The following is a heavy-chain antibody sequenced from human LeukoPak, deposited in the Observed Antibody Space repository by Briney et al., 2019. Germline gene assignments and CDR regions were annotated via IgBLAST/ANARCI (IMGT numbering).Heavy chain of an antibody. CDR1: GGSISSGGYY. V-gene: IGHV4-31*03. Sequence: SSQTLSLTCTVSGGSISSGGYYWSWIRQHPGKGLEWIGYIYYSGSTYYNPSLKSRVTISVDTSKNQFSLKLSSVTAADTAVYHCARSSRTAHKYSSSWYYQNWGQGTLVTVSS. D-gene: IGHD6-13*01. CDR2: IYYSGST. J-gene: IGHJ4*02. CDR3: ARSSRTAHKYSSSWYYQN.